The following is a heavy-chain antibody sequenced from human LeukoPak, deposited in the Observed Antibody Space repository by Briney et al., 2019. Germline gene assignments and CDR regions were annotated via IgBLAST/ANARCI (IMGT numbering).Heavy chain of an antibody. V-gene: IGHV1-69*13. CDR1: GYTFTSYD. D-gene: IGHD6-19*01. Sequence: SVKVSCKASGYTFTSYDINWVRQATGQGLEWMGGIIPIFGTANYAQKFQGRVTITADESTSTAYMELSSLRSEDTAVYYCASLSLDPQKKWLGYFDYWGQGTLVTVSS. CDR2: IIPIFGTA. J-gene: IGHJ4*02. CDR3: ASLSLDPQKKWLGYFDY.